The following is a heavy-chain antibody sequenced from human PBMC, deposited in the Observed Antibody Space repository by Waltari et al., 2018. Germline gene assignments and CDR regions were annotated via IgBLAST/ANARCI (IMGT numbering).Heavy chain of an antibody. CDR2: TYYRSKWYN. V-gene: IGHV6-1*01. Sequence: QVQLQQSGPGLVKPSQTLSLTCAIPGDSGSSNSAAGNWLRHPPSRGLEWLGRTYYRSKWYNDYAVSVKSRITINPDTSKNQFSLQLNSVTPEDTAVYYCAWDSSSSSDAFDIWGQGTMVTVSS. CDR3: AWDSSSSSDAFDI. CDR1: GDSGSSNSAA. D-gene: IGHD6-6*01. J-gene: IGHJ3*02.